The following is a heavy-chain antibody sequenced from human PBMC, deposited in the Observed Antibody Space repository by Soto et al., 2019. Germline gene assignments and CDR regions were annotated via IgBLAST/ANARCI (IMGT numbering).Heavy chain of an antibody. Sequence: EVQLLESGGGLVQPGGSLRLSCAASGFTFSSYAMSWVRQAPGKGPEWVSAISGSGGSTYYADSVKGRCTISRDNSKNKLDLQMNSLRAEDKAVYYCPNTLGGWYYYWGQGTLVTVSS. CDR2: ISGSGGST. CDR1: GFTFSSYA. CDR3: PNTLGGWYYY. D-gene: IGHD6-19*01. J-gene: IGHJ4*02. V-gene: IGHV3-23*01.